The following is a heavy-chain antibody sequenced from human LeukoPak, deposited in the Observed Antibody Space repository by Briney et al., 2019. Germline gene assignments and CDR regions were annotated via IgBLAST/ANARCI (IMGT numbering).Heavy chain of an antibody. D-gene: IGHD2-2*01. V-gene: IGHV4-31*03. CDR3: AREPPIVVVPAANKGYYYGMDV. CDR2: IYYSGST. CDR1: GGSISSGGYY. Sequence: PSQTLSLTCTVSGGSISSGGYYWSWIRQHPGKGLEWIGYIYYSGSTYYNPSLKSRVTISVDTSKNQFSLKLSSVTAADTAVYYCAREPPIVVVPAANKGYYYGMDVWGQGTTVTVSS. J-gene: IGHJ6*02.